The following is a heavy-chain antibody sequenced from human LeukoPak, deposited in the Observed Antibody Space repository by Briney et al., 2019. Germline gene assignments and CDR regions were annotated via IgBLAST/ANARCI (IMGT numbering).Heavy chain of an antibody. J-gene: IGHJ4*02. Sequence: GGSLRLSCAASGFTFSSYSMNWVRQAPGKGLEWVSYISSSSSTIYYADSVKGRFTISRDNAKNSLYLQMNSLRAEDTAVYYCARDQGSGSSRLFDYWGQGTLVTVSS. CDR3: ARDQGSGSSRLFDY. CDR1: GFTFSSYS. V-gene: IGHV3-48*01. D-gene: IGHD1-26*01. CDR2: ISSSSSTI.